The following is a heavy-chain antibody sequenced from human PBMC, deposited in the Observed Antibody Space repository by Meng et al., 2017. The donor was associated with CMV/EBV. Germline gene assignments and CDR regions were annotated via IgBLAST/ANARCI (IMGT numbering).Heavy chain of an antibody. J-gene: IGHJ3*02. CDR2: INWNGGST. V-gene: IGHV3-20*04. Sequence: GESLKISCAASGFTFDDYGMSWVRQAPGKGLEWVSGINWNGGSTGYADSVKGRFTISRDNAKNSLYLQMNSLRAEDTALHYCARRLWFGDAFDIWGQGTMVTVSS. CDR3: ARRLWFGDAFDI. D-gene: IGHD3-10*01. CDR1: GFTFDDYG.